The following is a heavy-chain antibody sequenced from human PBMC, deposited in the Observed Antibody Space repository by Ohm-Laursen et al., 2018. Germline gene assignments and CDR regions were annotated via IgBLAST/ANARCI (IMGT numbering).Heavy chain of an antibody. D-gene: IGHD2-21*02. J-gene: IGHJ3*02. CDR2: ITGNGGST. Sequence: SLRLSCAASGFSFSSYAMTWVRQPPGKGLEWVSTITGNGGSTYSADSVKGRFTISRDNSKNTLYLQMNSLRAEDTAVYYCAKSCGGDCYSGAFDIWGQGTMVTVSS. V-gene: IGHV3-23*01. CDR1: GFSFSSYA. CDR3: AKSCGGDCYSGAFDI.